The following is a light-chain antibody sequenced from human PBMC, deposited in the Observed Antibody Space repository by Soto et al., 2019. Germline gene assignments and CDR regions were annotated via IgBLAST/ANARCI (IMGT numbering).Light chain of an antibody. CDR2: GNN. CDR1: SSDIGAGYH. Sequence: QAVVTQPPSVSGAPGQRVTISCTGSSSDIGAGYHVHWYQQLPGTAPKLLIYGNNNRPSGVPDRFSGSKSDTSASLAITGLQAEDEADYYCQSYDSSLSGSVFGGGTKLTVL. J-gene: IGLJ3*02. V-gene: IGLV1-40*01. CDR3: QSYDSSLSGSV.